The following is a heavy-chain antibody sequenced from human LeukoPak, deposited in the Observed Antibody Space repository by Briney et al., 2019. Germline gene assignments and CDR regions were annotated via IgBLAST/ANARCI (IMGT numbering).Heavy chain of an antibody. CDR1: GGSISSYY. D-gene: IGHD3-22*01. J-gene: IGHJ5*02. CDR2: IYYSGST. CDR3: ARLGDTCYYDSSAQGWFDP. V-gene: IGHV4-59*08. Sequence: TSETLSLTCTVSGGSISSYYWSWIRQPPGKGLEWIGYIYYSGSTNYNPSLKSRVTISVDTSKNQFSLKLSSVTAADTAVYYCARLGDTCYYDSSAQGWFDPWGQGTLVTVSS.